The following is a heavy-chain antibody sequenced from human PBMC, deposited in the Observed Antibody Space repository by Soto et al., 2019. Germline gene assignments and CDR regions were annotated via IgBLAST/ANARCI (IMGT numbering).Heavy chain of an antibody. D-gene: IGHD3-22*01. CDR3: ARSMFYSDGSNYSPFDY. V-gene: IGHV4-61*01. Sequence: SETLSLTCTFSGCSVSSGNSFWSWIRQPPGKGLEWIGYFYYTGSINYNPSLKSRVTISIDASKDQFSLRLSSVTAADTAVYYCARSMFYSDGSNYSPFDYWGQGTLVTVS. CDR2: FYYTGSI. CDR1: GCSVSSGNSF. J-gene: IGHJ4*02.